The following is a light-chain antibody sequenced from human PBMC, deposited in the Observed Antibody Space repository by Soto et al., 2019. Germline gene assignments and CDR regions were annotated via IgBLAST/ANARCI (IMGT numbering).Light chain of an antibody. J-gene: IGKJ5*01. CDR3: QQYDKWFSIT. Sequence: EIVMTQSPATLSVSPGGRATLCCRASQSISSKLGWYQQKPGQAPRLLIYGASTRAPGIPARFSGSGSETEFTLTISSLQSEDFGVYYCQQYDKWFSITFGQGTRLEIK. CDR1: QSISSK. V-gene: IGKV3-15*01. CDR2: GAS.